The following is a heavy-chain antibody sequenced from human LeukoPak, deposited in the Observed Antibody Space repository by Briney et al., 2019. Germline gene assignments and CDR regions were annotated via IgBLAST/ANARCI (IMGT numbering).Heavy chain of an antibody. CDR2: INQSGST. V-gene: IGHV4-34*01. Sequence: SETLSLTCAVYGGSFSGYYWSWIRQPPGKGLEWIGEINQSGSTNYNPSLKSRVTISVDTSKNQFSLKLSSVTAADTAVYYCARGRKRQWLVPRGWFDPWGQGTLVTVSS. CDR3: ARGRKRQWLVPRGWFDP. CDR1: GGSFSGYY. J-gene: IGHJ5*02. D-gene: IGHD6-19*01.